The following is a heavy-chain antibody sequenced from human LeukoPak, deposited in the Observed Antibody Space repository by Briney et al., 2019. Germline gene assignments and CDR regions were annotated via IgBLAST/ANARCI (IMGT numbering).Heavy chain of an antibody. CDR3: ARDLSLPYTPHWFDP. J-gene: IGHJ5*02. CDR2: IYHSGST. D-gene: IGHD2-2*02. CDR1: GGSFSGDY. Sequence: SETLSLTRTLYGGSFSGDYWSWIRQPPGKGLEWIGSIYHSGSTYYNPSLKSRVTISVDTSKNQFSLKLSSVTAADTAVYYCARDLSLPYTPHWFDPWGQGTLVTVSS. V-gene: IGHV4-34*01.